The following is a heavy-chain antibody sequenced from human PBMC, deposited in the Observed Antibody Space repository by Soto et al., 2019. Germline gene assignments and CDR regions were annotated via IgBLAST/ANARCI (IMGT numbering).Heavy chain of an antibody. CDR1: GFTFSNYG. J-gene: IGHJ4*02. V-gene: IGHV3-23*01. Sequence: EVQLLESGGGLVQPGGSLRLSCSASGFTFSNYGMNWVRQAPGKGLEWVSVMSATGYTTKYADSVRGRFTISRDVSKNTMYLQMSSMRAEDTAVYYCAKEIGHAGPFDYWGKGTLVTVSS. CDR2: MSATGYTT. CDR3: AKEIGHAGPFDY.